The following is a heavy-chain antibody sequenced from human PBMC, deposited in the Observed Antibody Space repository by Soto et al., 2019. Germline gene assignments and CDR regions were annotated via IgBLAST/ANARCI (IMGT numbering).Heavy chain of an antibody. CDR1: GGTFSSYA. Sequence: GASVKVSCKASGGTFSSYAISWVRQAPGQGLEWMGGIIPIFGTANYAQKFQGRVTITADESTSTAYMELSSLRSEDTAVYYCATPFSDTAMVNYGMDVWGQGTTVTVSS. D-gene: IGHD5-18*01. CDR2: IIPIFGTA. V-gene: IGHV1-69*13. J-gene: IGHJ6*02. CDR3: ATPFSDTAMVNYGMDV.